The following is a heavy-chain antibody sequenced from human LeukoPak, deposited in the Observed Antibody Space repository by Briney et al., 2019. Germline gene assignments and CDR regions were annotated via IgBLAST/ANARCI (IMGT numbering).Heavy chain of an antibody. CDR2: ICSNAGDT. D-gene: IGHD3-10*01. CDR1: GFTFRSYP. V-gene: IGHV3-23*01. CDR3: AKYYSTSGSSGGRVFDY. J-gene: IGHJ4*02. Sequence: PGGSLRLSCAASGFTFRSYPMTSVPQAPGKGLEWVSTICSNAGDTHYADSVKGRFTISRDNSKNSLYLQMNSLRAEDTAVYYCAKYYSTSGSSGGRVFDYWGQGTLVTVSS.